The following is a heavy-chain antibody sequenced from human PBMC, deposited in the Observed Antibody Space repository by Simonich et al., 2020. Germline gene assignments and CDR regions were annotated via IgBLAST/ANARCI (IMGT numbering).Heavy chain of an antibody. Sequence: EVQLVESGGGLVQPGGYLRLSCAAAGFTFSSYWMHWVRQGPGKGRVGFSSINRDGRSTSYAESVKGRFTISRDNAKNTLYLQMNSLRAEDTAVYYCARDYSNYDAFDIWGQGTMVTVSS. D-gene: IGHD4-4*01. CDR2: INRDGRST. CDR1: GFTFSSYW. V-gene: IGHV3-74*01. CDR3: ARDYSNYDAFDI. J-gene: IGHJ3*02.